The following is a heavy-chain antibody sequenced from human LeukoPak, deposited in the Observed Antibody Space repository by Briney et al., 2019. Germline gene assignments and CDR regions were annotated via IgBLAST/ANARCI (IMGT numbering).Heavy chain of an antibody. D-gene: IGHD2-15*01. V-gene: IGHV3-30*02. CDR2: IQFDGSEK. CDR3: AKDVYDCSGGSCPQYYYVMDV. CDR1: XFTFSSYG. Sequence: GGSLRLSCTAXXFTFSSYGMHWVRQAPGKGLEWVSLIQFDGSEKYYADSVRGRFTISRDNSKNTLSLQMNSLRAEDTALYYCAKDVYDCSGGSCPQYYYVMDVWGQGTTVTVSS. J-gene: IGHJ6*02.